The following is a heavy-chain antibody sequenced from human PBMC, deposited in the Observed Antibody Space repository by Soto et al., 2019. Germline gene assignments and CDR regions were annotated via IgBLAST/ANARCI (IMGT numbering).Heavy chain of an antibody. J-gene: IGHJ6*02. CDR2: INHSGST. CDR3: ARGLGYGYYYYGMDV. CDR1: GGSFSGYY. D-gene: IGHD5-18*01. Sequence: SETLSLTCAVYGGSFSGYYWSWIRQPPGKGLEWIGEINHSGSTNYNPSLKSRVTISVDTSKNQFSLKLSSVTAADTAVYYCARGLGYGYYYYGMDVWGQGTTVTVSS. V-gene: IGHV4-34*01.